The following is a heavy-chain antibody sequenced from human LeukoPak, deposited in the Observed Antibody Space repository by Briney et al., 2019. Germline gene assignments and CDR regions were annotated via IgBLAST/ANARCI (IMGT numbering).Heavy chain of an antibody. CDR3: AQGVTVTTPKFDY. J-gene: IGHJ4*02. Sequence: PGGSLRLSCAASGFTFSTYWMSWVRQAPGKGLEWVANIKQDGGEKFYADSVKGRFTISRDNSKNTLYLQMNSLRAEDTAVYYCAQGVTVTTPKFDYWGQGTLVTVSS. CDR1: GFTFSTYW. CDR2: IKQDGGEK. D-gene: IGHD4-17*01. V-gene: IGHV3-7*01.